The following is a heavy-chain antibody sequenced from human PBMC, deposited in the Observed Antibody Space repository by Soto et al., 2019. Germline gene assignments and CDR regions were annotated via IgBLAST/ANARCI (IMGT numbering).Heavy chain of an antibody. J-gene: IGHJ4*03. Sequence: ASVKVSCKASGYTFTGYYIHWVRQAPGQGLEWMGWINPNSGGTNYAQKFQGRVTMTRDTSISTAYMKLSRLRSDDTAVDYCAINIAAPGAFDNWGQGTLVTVSS. CDR3: AINIAAPGAFDN. V-gene: IGHV1-2*02. CDR1: GYTFTGYY. D-gene: IGHD6-13*01. CDR2: INPNSGGT.